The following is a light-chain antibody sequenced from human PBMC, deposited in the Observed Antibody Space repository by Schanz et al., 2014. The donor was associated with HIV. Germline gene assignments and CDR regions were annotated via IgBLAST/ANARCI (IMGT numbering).Light chain of an antibody. Sequence: QSVMNQPPSVSGTPGQRVSISCSGSSSNIGSNYVYWYQQLPGTAPKLLIYRNDQRPSGVPDRLSASKSGTSASLAITGLQAEDEADYYCSTYTTSNTGVFGGGTKLTVL. CDR2: RND. J-gene: IGLJ3*02. CDR3: STYTTSNTGV. CDR1: SSNIGSNY. V-gene: IGLV1-47*01.